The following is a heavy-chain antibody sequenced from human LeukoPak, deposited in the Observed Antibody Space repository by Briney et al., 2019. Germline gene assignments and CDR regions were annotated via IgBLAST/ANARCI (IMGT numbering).Heavy chain of an antibody. J-gene: IGHJ6*03. V-gene: IGHV1-8*03. CDR1: GYTFTSYD. Sequence: ASVKVSCKASGYTFTSYDINWVRQATGQGLEWMGWMNPNSGNTGYAQKFQGRVTITRNTSISTAYMELSSLRSEDTAVYYCARQPTYYDFWSGYYYYYMDVWGKGTTVTVS. D-gene: IGHD3-3*01. CDR3: ARQPTYYDFWSGYYYYYMDV. CDR2: MNPNSGNT.